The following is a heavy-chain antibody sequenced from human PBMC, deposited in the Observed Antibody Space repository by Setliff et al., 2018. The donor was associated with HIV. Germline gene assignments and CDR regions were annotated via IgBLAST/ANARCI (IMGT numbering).Heavy chain of an antibody. CDR2: IIPIVGTA. CDR1: GGPFSTYA. CDR3: ARQGNPYYFDY. J-gene: IGHJ4*02. Sequence: ASVKVSCKASGGPFSTYAITWVRQAPGQGLEWIGGIIPIVGTANYAQKFQGRVTITADESTSTAYMELSSLRSEDTAVYYCARQGNPYYFDYWGQGTLVTVSS. D-gene: IGHD4-4*01. V-gene: IGHV1-69*13.